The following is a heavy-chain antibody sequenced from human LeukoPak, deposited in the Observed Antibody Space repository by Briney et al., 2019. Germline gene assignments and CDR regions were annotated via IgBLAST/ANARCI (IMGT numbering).Heavy chain of an antibody. Sequence: SETLSLTCAVYGGSFSGYYWSWIRQPPGKGLEWIGEINHSGSTNYNPTLKSRVTISVDTSKNQFSLKLSSVTAADTAVYYCARWVWYFDLWGRGTLVTVSS. CDR2: INHSGST. CDR1: GGSFSGYY. V-gene: IGHV4-34*01. CDR3: ARWVWYFDL. J-gene: IGHJ2*01.